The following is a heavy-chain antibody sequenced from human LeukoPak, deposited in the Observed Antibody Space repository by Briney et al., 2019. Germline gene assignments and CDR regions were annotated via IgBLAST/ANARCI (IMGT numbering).Heavy chain of an antibody. J-gene: IGHJ6*02. CDR2: INPNSGGT. CDR3: ARSPVTTWGAYRMDV. CDR1: GYTFTGYY. D-gene: IGHD4-17*01. V-gene: IGHV1-2*02. Sequence: ASVKVSCKASGYTFTGYYMHWVRQAPGQGLEWMGWINPNSGGTNYAQKFQGRVTMTRDTSISTAYMELSRLRSDDTAVYYCARSPVTTWGAYRMDVWGQGTTVTVSS.